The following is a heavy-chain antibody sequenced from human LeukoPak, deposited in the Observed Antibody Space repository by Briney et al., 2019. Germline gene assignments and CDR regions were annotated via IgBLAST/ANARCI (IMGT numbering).Heavy chain of an antibody. Sequence: TLTLTCTVCGGFISSSGYYWSWLRQQGGKGMEWIDYIYYSGTTYYNPSRKSRITIEEYKTKNQFSMKLFYVPAADTALYYCAREYYCDSSGYLYYWGQGTLVTVSS. J-gene: IGHJ4*02. CDR2: IYYSGTT. V-gene: IGHV4-31*03. D-gene: IGHD3-22*01. CDR1: GGFISSSGYY. CDR3: AREYYCDSSGYLYY.